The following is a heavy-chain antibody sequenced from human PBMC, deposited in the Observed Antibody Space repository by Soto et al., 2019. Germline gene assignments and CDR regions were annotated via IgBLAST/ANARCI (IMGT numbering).Heavy chain of an antibody. CDR3: ARDTTRYYYGSGYDY. CDR2: IWYDGSNK. J-gene: IGHJ4*02. CDR1: GFTFSSYG. D-gene: IGHD3-10*01. V-gene: IGHV3-33*01. Sequence: QVQLVESGGGVVQPGRSLRLSCAASGFTFSSYGMHWVRQAPGKGLEWVAVIWYDGSNKYYADSVKGRFTISRDNSKNTQYLQMNSLRAEDTAVYYCARDTTRYYYGSGYDYWGQGTLVTVSS.